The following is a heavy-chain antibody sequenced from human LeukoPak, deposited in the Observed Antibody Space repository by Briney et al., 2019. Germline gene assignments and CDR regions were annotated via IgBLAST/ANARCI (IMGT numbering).Heavy chain of an antibody. V-gene: IGHV3-23*01. D-gene: IGHD1-26*01. Sequence: PGGSLRLSCAASGFTFSSYAMSWVRQAPGKGLEWVSAISGSGGSTYYADSVKDRFTISRDNSKNTLYLQMNSLGAEDTAVYYCAKFKAVGASFPAPFDYWGQGTLVTVSS. CDR3: AKFKAVGASFPAPFDY. CDR1: GFTFSSYA. CDR2: ISGSGGST. J-gene: IGHJ4*02.